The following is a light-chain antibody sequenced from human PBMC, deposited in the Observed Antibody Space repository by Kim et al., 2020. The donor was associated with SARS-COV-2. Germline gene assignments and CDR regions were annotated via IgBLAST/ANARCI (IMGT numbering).Light chain of an antibody. CDR2: GAS. J-gene: IGKJ2*01. V-gene: IGKV3-20*01. CDR3: QQYHNSPYT. CDR1: QSVSSNY. Sequence: EIVLTQSPGTLSLSPGERAALSCRASQSVSSNYLAWYQQKPGQAPRLLIYGASSRATGIPDRFSGSGSGTDFTLTISGLEPEDFALYYCQQYHNSPYTFGQGTKLEI.